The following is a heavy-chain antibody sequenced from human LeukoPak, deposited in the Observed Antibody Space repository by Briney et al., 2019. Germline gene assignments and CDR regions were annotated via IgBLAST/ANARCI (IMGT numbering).Heavy chain of an antibody. D-gene: IGHD3-22*01. V-gene: IGHV3-15*01. CDR2: IKSKTDGGTT. CDR1: GFTFSNAW. CDR3: TTDRPYYDSGGYYY. J-gene: IGHJ4*02. Sequence: GGSLRLSCAASGFTFSNAWMSWVRQAPGKGLEWVGRIKSKTDGGTTDYAAPVKGRFTISRDDSKNTLYLQMNSLKTEDTAVYYCTTDRPYYDSGGYYYWGQGTLVTVSS.